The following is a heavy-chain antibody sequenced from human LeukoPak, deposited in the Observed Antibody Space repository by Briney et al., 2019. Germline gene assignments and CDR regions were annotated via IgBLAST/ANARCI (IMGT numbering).Heavy chain of an antibody. Sequence: GGSLRLSCEGSGFSFSSYWMTWVRQSPGKGPEWVANTKQDESERYTVDSVKGRFTISRDNAKNFLYLQMNSLRAEDTALYYCARVNSGSDDYDSSGDYYGDAFDIWGQGTMVTVSS. D-gene: IGHD3-22*01. J-gene: IGHJ3*02. CDR3: ARVNSGSDDYDSSGDYYGDAFDI. V-gene: IGHV3-7*03. CDR2: TKQDESER. CDR1: GFSFSSYW.